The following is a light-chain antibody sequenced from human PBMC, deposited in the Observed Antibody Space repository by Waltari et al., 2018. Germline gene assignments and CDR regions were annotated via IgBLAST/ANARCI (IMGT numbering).Light chain of an antibody. V-gene: IGLV2-23*02. CDR3: CSYTGSSWV. CDR1: SSDVGSDNL. J-gene: IGLJ3*02. Sequence: QSALTQPAPVSGSPGQSITISCTGTSSDVGSDNLVSWYQQHPGKAPNLMIYEVSKRPSGVSDRFSASKSGNTASLTISGLQAEDEADYYCCSYTGSSWVFGGGTKLTVL. CDR2: EVS.